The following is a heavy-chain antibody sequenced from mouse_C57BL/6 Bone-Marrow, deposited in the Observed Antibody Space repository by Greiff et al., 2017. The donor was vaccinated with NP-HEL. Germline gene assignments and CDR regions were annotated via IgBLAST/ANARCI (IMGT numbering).Heavy chain of an antibody. J-gene: IGHJ4*01. Sequence: EVKVEESGGGLVQPGGSLKLSCAASGFTFSDYYMYWVRQTPEKRLEWVAYISNGGGSTYYPDTVKGRFTISRDNAKNTLYLQMSRLKSEDTAMYYCARHYYGSSYVDYAMDYWGQGTSVTVSS. CDR1: GFTFSDYY. CDR3: ARHYYGSSYVDYAMDY. CDR2: ISNGGGST. D-gene: IGHD1-1*01. V-gene: IGHV5-12*01.